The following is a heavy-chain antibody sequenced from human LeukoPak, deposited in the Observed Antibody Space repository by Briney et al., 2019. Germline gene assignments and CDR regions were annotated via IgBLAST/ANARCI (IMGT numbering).Heavy chain of an antibody. CDR1: GGSISSSSYY. V-gene: IGHV4-39*01. J-gene: IGHJ5*02. D-gene: IGHD3-3*01. Sequence: PSETLSLTCTVSGGSISSSSYYWGWLRQPPGKGREGIGSIYYSGSTYYNPSLKSRVTISVDTSKNQFSLKLSSVPAADTAVYYCARLFGVVITHFNWFDPWGQGTLVTVSS. CDR2: IYYSGST. CDR3: ARLFGVVITHFNWFDP.